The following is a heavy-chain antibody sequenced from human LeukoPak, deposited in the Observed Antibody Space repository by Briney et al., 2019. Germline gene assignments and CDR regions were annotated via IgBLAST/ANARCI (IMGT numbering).Heavy chain of an antibody. CDR3: ARRVAGPNDY. CDR1: GGSISSGGYY. Sequence: PSETLSLTCAVSGGSISSGGYYWSWIRQHPGKGLEWIGYIYYSGGTYYNPSLKSRVTISVDASKNQFSLKLSSVTAADTAVYYCARRVAGPNDYWGQGTLVTVSS. V-gene: IGHV4-31*11. D-gene: IGHD6-19*01. J-gene: IGHJ4*02. CDR2: IYYSGGT.